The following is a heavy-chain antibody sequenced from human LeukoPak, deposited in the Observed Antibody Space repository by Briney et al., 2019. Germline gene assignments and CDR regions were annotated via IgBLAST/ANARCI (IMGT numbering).Heavy chain of an antibody. D-gene: IGHD3-10*01. CDR2: IYYSGST. CDR3: ARSYGSGAWWFDP. J-gene: IGHJ5*02. Sequence: PSETLSLTCTVSGGSICSYYWNWIRQPPGKGLEWIGYIYYSGSTNYNPSLKSRVTISVDTSKNQFSLKLSSVTAADTAVYYCARSYGSGAWWFDPWGQGTLVTVSS. CDR1: GGSICSYY. V-gene: IGHV4-59*01.